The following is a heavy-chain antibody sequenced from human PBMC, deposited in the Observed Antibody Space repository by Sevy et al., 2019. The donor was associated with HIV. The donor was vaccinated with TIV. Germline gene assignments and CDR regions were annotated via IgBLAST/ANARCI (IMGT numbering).Heavy chain of an antibody. CDR3: ARVAVTVLRYCTNGVCIDAFDI. V-gene: IGHV3-7*01. D-gene: IGHD2-8*01. J-gene: IGHJ3*02. CDR2: IKQDGSEK. CDR1: GFTFSSYW. Sequence: GGSLRLSCAASGFTFSSYWMSWVRQAPGKGLEWVANIKQDGSEKYYVDSVKGRFTISRDNAKNSLYLQMNSLRAEDTAVYYCARVAVTVLRYCTNGVCIDAFDIWGQGTMVTVSS.